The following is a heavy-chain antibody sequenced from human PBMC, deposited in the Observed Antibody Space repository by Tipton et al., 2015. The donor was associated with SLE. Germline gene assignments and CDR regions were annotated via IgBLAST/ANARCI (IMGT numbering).Heavy chain of an antibody. V-gene: IGHV3-74*01. CDR3: ARDRARELGTFDS. CDR2: INSDGSST. D-gene: IGHD3-16*01. J-gene: IGHJ4*02. Sequence: SLRLSCAASGFTFSSYWMHWVRQAPGKGLVWVSRINSDGSSTSYADSVKGRFTISRDNAKNTLYLQMNSLRVEDTAVYYCARDRARELGTFDSWGQGTLVTVSS. CDR1: GFTFSSYW.